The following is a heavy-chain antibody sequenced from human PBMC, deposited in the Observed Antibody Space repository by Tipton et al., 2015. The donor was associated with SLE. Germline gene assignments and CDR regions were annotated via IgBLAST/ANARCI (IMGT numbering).Heavy chain of an antibody. D-gene: IGHD3-16*01. V-gene: IGHV4-59*08. Sequence: TLSLTCTVSGGSISSHYWSWIRQPPGKGLEWIGYIFQSGSNNYNPSLKSRVTMSVDTSKNQFSLKLSSVTAADTAVYYCARQRGGYYDYIWGSQGPFDYWGQGTLVTVSS. CDR3: ARQRGGYYDYIWGSQGPFDY. CDR2: IFQSGSN. CDR1: GGSISSHY. J-gene: IGHJ4*02.